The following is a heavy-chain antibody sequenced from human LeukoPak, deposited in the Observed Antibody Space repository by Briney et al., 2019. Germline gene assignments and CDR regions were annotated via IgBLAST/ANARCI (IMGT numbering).Heavy chain of an antibody. Sequence: SGGSLRLSCAASGFTFSSYGMHWVRQAPGKGLEWVAFIRYDGSNKYYADSVKGRFTISRDNSKNTLYLQMNSLRAGDTAVYYCAKDGSGSYRARGFDPWGQGTLVTVSS. D-gene: IGHD3-10*01. CDR3: AKDGSGSYRARGFDP. V-gene: IGHV3-30*02. CDR1: GFTFSSYG. J-gene: IGHJ5*02. CDR2: IRYDGSNK.